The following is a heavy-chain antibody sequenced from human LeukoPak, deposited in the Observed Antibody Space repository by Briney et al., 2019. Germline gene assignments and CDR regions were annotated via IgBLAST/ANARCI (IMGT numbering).Heavy chain of an antibody. CDR1: GGSISSSSYY. CDR3: ARHNRNDFLWAFDI. V-gene: IGHV4-39*01. Sequence: PSETLSLTCTVSGGSISSSSYYWGWIRQPPGKGLEWIGSIYYSGSTYYNPSLKSRVTISVDTSKNQFSLKLSSVTAADTAVYYCARHNRNDFLWAFDIWGQGTMVTVSS. CDR2: IYYSGST. J-gene: IGHJ3*02. D-gene: IGHD1-20*01.